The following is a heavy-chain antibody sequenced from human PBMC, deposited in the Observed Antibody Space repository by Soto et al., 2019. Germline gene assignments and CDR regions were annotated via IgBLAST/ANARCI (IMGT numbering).Heavy chain of an antibody. J-gene: IGHJ3*01. Sequence: QITLKESGPTLVKPTQTLTLTCTFSGFSLSTDGVGVGWIRQPPGKALEWLALIYWDDDQRYSPSLKTRLTITKDTSKNQVVLTRTNMDPVDTATYYCAHAYGGTSSPNDAFDVWGQGTVVTVSS. CDR1: GFSLSTDGVG. CDR3: AHAYGGTSSPNDAFDV. V-gene: IGHV2-5*02. D-gene: IGHD2-2*01. CDR2: IYWDDDQ.